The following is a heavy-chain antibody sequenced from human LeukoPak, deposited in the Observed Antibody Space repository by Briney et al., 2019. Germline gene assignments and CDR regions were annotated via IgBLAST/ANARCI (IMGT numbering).Heavy chain of an antibody. D-gene: IGHD3-10*01. J-gene: IGHJ5*02. CDR1: GFTFSSYS. CDR3: ARDPGGYYGSGTSS. CDR2: ISSGSSYI. Sequence: GGSLRLSCAASGFTFSSYSMNWVRQAPGKGLEWVSSISSGSSYIYYADSVKGRFTISRDNAKNSLYLQMNSLRAEDTAVYYCARDPGGYYGSGTSSWGQGTLVTVSS. V-gene: IGHV3-21*01.